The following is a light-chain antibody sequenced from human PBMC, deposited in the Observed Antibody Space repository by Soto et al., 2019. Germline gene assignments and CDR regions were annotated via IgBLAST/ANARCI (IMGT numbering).Light chain of an antibody. CDR1: QSVSSN. Sequence: EIVLTQAPATLSVSPGERATLSCRASQSVSSNLAWYQQKPGQAPRLLLYGTSTRATGIPARFSGSGSGTEFTLTISSLQSEDFAVYSCQQYNDLLTFGGGTKVDIK. V-gene: IGKV3-15*01. J-gene: IGKJ4*01. CDR2: GTS. CDR3: QQYNDLLT.